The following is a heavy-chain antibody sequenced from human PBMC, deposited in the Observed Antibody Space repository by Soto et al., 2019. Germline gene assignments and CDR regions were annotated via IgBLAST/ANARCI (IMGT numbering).Heavy chain of an antibody. Sequence: SETLSLTCTVSGGSIISYYWSWIRQPPGKGLEWIGYIYYSGSTNYNPSLKSRVTISVDTSKNQFSLKLSSVTAADTAVYYCARVRQPKIFDYWGQGTLVTVSS. J-gene: IGHJ4*02. CDR2: IYYSGST. CDR1: GGSIISYY. V-gene: IGHV4-59*01. D-gene: IGHD6-13*01. CDR3: ARVRQPKIFDY.